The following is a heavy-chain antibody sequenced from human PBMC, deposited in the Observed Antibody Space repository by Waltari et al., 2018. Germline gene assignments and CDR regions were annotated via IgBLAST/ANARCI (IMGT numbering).Heavy chain of an antibody. Sequence: QVQLQESGPGLVKPSQTLSLTCTVSGGSISSGSYYWSWIRQPAGKGLEWIGRIYTSGSTNYNPSLKRRITISVDTSKNQFSLKLRSVTAADTAVYYCAREGLYSTSATGAFDIWGQGTMVTVSS. CDR2: IYTSGST. J-gene: IGHJ3*02. D-gene: IGHD5-12*01. V-gene: IGHV4-61*02. CDR3: AREGLYSTSATGAFDI. CDR1: GGSISSGSYY.